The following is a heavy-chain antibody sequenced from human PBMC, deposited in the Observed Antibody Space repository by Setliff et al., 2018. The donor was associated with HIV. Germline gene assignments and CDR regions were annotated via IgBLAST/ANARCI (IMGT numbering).Heavy chain of an antibody. D-gene: IGHD2-21*02. CDR3: ARDSPAYCGGDCYLGGFDY. J-gene: IGHJ4*02. V-gene: IGHV4-39*02. CDR2: SYYSGST. CDR1: GGSISGSNYY. Sequence: SETLSLTCTVSGGSISGSNYYWAWIRQPPGKGLEWIGSSYYSGSTYYNPSLKSRVTISVDTSKNQFSLKLSSVTAADTAVYYCARDSPAYCGGDCYLGGFDYWGQGTLVTVSS.